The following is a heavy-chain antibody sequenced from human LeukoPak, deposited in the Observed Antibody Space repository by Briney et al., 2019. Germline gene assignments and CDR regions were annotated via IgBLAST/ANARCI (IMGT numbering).Heavy chain of an antibody. CDR1: GYSISSGYY. D-gene: IGHD6-19*01. CDR3: ARDRGSGWYRGVDY. Sequence: TSETLSLTCTVSGYSISSGYYWGWIRQPPGKGLEWIGSIHETGSTYNNPSLKSRLTISVDTSKNQFSLRLRSVTATDTAVYYCARDRGSGWYRGVDYWGQGTLVTVSS. J-gene: IGHJ4*02. V-gene: IGHV4-38-2*02. CDR2: IHETGST.